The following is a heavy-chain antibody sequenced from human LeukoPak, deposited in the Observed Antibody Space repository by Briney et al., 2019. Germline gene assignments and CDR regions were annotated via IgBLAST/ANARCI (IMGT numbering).Heavy chain of an antibody. CDR3: AKDGRSSAPH. D-gene: IGHD6-6*01. CDR2: ITNSGGGP. CDR1: GFTFSKYA. Sequence: GGSLRLSCAASGFTFSKYAMSWVRQAPGKGPEWVSGITNSGGGPSSADSVKGRFTISRDNSKSTLYLQMNSLRVEDTAVYYCAKDGRSSAPHWGQGTLVTVSS. V-gene: IGHV3-23*01. J-gene: IGHJ4*02.